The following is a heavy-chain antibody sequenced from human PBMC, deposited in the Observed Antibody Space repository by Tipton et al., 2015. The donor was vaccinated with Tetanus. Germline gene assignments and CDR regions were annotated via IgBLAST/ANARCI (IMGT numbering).Heavy chain of an antibody. J-gene: IGHJ5*02. CDR2: IYFEGST. CDR3: ARHLYGYWFDP. CDR1: GDSISDKKYY. Sequence: TLSLTCTVSGDSISDKKYYWGWIRQPPGKGLEWIASIYFEGSTYYSPSLRSRVTIAVDTAQNLFSLRLTSVTATDTAVYYCARHLYGYWFDPWGQEALVTVFS. D-gene: IGHD4-17*01. V-gene: IGHV4-39*01.